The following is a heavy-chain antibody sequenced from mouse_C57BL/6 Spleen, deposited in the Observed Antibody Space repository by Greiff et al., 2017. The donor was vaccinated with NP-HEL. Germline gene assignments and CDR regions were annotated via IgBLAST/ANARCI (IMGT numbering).Heavy chain of an antibody. CDR2: IRLKSDNYAT. V-gene: IGHV6-3*01. D-gene: IGHD3-3*01. CDR3: TVGGDY. J-gene: IGHJ4*01. CDR1: GFTFSNYW. Sequence: EVQGVESGGGLVQPGGSMKLSCVASGFTFSNYWMNWVRQSPEKGLAWVAQIRLKSDNYATPYAASVKGRFTISRDDSKSSVYLQMNNLRAEDTGIYYCTVGGDYWGQGTSVTVSS.